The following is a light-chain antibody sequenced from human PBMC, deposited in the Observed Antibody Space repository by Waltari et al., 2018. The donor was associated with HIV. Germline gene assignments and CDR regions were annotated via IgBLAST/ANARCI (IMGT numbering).Light chain of an antibody. J-gene: IGKJ3*01. CDR3: HQYYTTPRT. Sequence: DIVMTQSPDSLAVSLGERATIHCKSSQSVLHRSNNKNYLAWYQQKPGQPPKLLVYWASARESGVPDRFSGSGSGTDFTLTISSLQAEDVAVYYCHQYYTTPRTFGPGTKVDIK. CDR2: WAS. CDR1: QSVLHRSNNKNY. V-gene: IGKV4-1*01.